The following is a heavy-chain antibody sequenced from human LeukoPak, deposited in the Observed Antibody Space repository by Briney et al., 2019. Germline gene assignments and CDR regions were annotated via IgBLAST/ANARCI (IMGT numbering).Heavy chain of an antibody. CDR2: INHSGST. V-gene: IGHV4-34*01. CDR1: GGSFSGYY. CDR3: ARLPLTYSSSWYKRTPHRDY. D-gene: IGHD6-13*01. J-gene: IGHJ4*02. Sequence: PSETLSLTCAVYGGSFSGYYWSWIRQPPGKGLEWIGEINHSGSTNYNPSLKSRVTISVDTSKNQFSLKLSSVTAADTAVYYCARLPLTYSSSWYKRTPHRDYWGQGALVTVSS.